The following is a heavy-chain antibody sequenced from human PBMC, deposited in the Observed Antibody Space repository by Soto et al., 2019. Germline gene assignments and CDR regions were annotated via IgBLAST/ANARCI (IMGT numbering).Heavy chain of an antibody. D-gene: IGHD6-19*01. J-gene: IGHJ3*02. CDR2: INAGNGNT. CDR3: ARDKQHSSGWYSSAFDI. V-gene: IGHV1-3*01. CDR1: GYTFTSYA. Sequence: GASVKVSCKASGYTFTSYAMHWVRQAPGQRLEWMGWINAGNGNTKYSQKFQGRVTITRDTSASTAYMELSSLRSEDTAVYYCARDKQHSSGWYSSAFDIWGQGTMVTVSS.